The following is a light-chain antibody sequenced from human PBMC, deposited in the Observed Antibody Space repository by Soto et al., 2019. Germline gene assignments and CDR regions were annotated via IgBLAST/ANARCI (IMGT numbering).Light chain of an antibody. CDR3: QQRSSSWT. V-gene: IGKV3-11*01. J-gene: IGKJ1*01. CDR2: DAS. Sequence: EIVLTQSPATLSLSPGEGATLSCATSHSVGSFLAWYQQKPGQAPRLLIYDASNRATGIPARFSGSGSGTDFTLTISSLEPEDSAVYYRQQRSSSWTFCRGTNVDIK. CDR1: HSVGSF.